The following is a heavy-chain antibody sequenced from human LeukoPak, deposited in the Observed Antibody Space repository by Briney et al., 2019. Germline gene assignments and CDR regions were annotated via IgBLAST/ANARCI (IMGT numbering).Heavy chain of an antibody. D-gene: IGHD1-1*01. CDR2: IRYDGSDK. J-gene: IGHJ4*02. V-gene: IGHV3-30*02. Sequence: GGSLRLSCAASGFTLRGYGMHWVRQAPGKGLERVAFIRYDGSDKSYADSVKGRFTISRDNSENTLYLQINSLRVEDTAVYYCAKDTPTTGYHLDSWGQGTLVTVSS. CDR3: AKDTPTTGYHLDS. CDR1: GFTLRGYG.